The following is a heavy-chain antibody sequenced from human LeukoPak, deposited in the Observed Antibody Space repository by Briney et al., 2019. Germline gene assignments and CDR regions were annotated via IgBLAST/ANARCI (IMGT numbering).Heavy chain of an antibody. D-gene: IGHD3-10*01. V-gene: IGHV3-23*01. Sequence: GGSLRLSCAASGFTFSTYGMSWVRQAPGKGLEWVSTFGGSGASVYYADSVKGRFTVSRDNSKNTLYLQMNSLRVEDTAVYYCAKSGPYYYDYWGRGTLVTASS. CDR2: FGGSGASV. J-gene: IGHJ4*02. CDR3: AKSGPYYYDY. CDR1: GFTFSTYG.